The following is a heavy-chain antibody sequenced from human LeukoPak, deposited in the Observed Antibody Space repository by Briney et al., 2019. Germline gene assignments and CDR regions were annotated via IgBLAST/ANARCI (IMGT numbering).Heavy chain of an antibody. CDR2: IIPIFGTA. CDR3: ARDLRIRDGYNWILGY. J-gene: IGHJ4*02. D-gene: IGHD5-24*01. V-gene: IGHV1-69*13. Sequence: GASVKVSCKASGGTFSSYAISWVRQAPGQGLEWMGGIIPIFGTANYAQKFQGRVTITADESTSTAYMELSSLRSEDTAVYYCARDLRIRDGYNWILGYWGQGTPVTVSS. CDR1: GGTFSSYA.